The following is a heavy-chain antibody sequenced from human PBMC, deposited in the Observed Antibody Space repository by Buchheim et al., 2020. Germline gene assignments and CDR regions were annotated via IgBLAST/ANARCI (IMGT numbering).Heavy chain of an antibody. CDR3: ARDLPHYGGNFAPDALDV. D-gene: IGHD4-23*01. Sequence: EVQLVESGGGLVSPGGSLRLSCEASGFTLSNYEMNWVRQAPGKGLEWVSYIRSSGANVYYADSVKGRFTISRDNGKNLLFLQMKSLTVEDTATYYCARDLPHYGGNFAPDALDVWGQGT. J-gene: IGHJ3*01. CDR2: IRSSGANV. V-gene: IGHV3-48*03. CDR1: GFTLSNYE.